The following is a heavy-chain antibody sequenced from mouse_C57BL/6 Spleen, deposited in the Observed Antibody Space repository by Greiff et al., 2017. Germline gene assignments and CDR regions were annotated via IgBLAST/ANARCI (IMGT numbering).Heavy chain of an antibody. V-gene: IGHV1-81*01. CDR1: GYTFTSYG. Sequence: QVQLKQSGAELARPGASVKLSCKASGYTFTSYGISWVKQRTGQGLEWIGEIYPRSGNTYYNEKFKGKATLTADKSSSTAYMGLRSLTSEDSAVYFCARTEPEGYYAMDYWGQGTSVTVSS. D-gene: IGHD6-1*01. J-gene: IGHJ4*01. CDR3: ARTEPEGYYAMDY. CDR2: IYPRSGNT.